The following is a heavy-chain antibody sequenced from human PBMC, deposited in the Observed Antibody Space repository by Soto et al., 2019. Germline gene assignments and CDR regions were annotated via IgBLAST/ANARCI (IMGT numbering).Heavy chain of an antibody. CDR3: ASGDANYYYYYYGMDV. Sequence: GESLKISCKGSGYSFTSYWISWVRQMPGKGLEWMGRIDPSDSYTNYSPSFQGHVTISAVKSISTAYLQWSSLKASDTAMYYCASGDANYYYYYYGMDVWGQGTTVTVSS. J-gene: IGHJ6*02. CDR2: IDPSDSYT. V-gene: IGHV5-10-1*01. CDR1: GYSFTSYW. D-gene: IGHD2-21*02.